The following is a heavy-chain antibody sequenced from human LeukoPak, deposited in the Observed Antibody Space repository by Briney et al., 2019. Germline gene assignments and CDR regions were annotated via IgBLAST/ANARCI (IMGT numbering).Heavy chain of an antibody. CDR2: MNPHSSNT. CDR1: GYTFTSYD. V-gene: IGHV1-8*01. J-gene: IGHJ5*02. CDR3: ARQHTILNWFDP. D-gene: IGHD3-3*01. Sequence: GASVKVSCKASGYTFTSYDINWVRQATGQGLEWMGWMNPHSSNTGYAQKLQGRVTMTTDTSTSTAYMELRSLRSDDTAVYYCARQHTILNWFDPWGQGTLVTVSS.